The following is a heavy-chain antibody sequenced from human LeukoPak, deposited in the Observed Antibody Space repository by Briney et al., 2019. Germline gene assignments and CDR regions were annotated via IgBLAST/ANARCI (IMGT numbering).Heavy chain of an antibody. D-gene: IGHD6-6*01. CDR3: ARDLFGVGIAARRDWFDP. CDR1: GFTFSSYS. CDR2: ISSSSSYI. Sequence: GGSLRLSCAASGFTFSSYSMNWVRQAPGKGLEWVSSISSSSSYIYYADSVKGRFTISRDNAKNSLYLQMNSLRAEDTAVYYCARDLFGVGIAARRDWFDPWGQGTLVTVSS. J-gene: IGHJ5*02. V-gene: IGHV3-21*01.